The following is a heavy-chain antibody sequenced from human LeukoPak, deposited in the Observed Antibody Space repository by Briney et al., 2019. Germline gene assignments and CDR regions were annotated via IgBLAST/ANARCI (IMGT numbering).Heavy chain of an antibody. Sequence: GGSLRLPCAASGFTFSHYWMHWVRQAPGKGLVWLSRVSNDGTDTTYADSVKGRFTISRDNAKNTVYLQLNSLGVEDTAVYYCSRDIATTPVYWGQGTLVTVSS. D-gene: IGHD2-15*01. J-gene: IGHJ4*02. CDR2: VSNDGTDT. CDR1: GFTFSHYW. V-gene: IGHV3-74*01. CDR3: SRDIATTPVY.